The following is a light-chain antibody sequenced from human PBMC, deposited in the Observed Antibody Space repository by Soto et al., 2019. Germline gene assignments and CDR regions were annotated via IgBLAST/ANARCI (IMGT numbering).Light chain of an antibody. CDR2: DVS. Sequence: QSALTQPASVSGSPGQSITISCTGTSSDVGGYHYVSWYQQHPGKAPKLMIYDVSNRPSGVSNRFSGSKSGNTASLTISGLQADDEADDYCSSYTSSSSYVFGTGTKLTVL. V-gene: IGLV2-14*01. J-gene: IGLJ1*01. CDR3: SSYTSSSSYV. CDR1: SSDVGGYHY.